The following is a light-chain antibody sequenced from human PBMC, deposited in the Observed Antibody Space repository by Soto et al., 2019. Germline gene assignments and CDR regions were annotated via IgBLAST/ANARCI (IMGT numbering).Light chain of an antibody. V-gene: IGKV3-15*01. CDR2: GVS. Sequence: EIVMTQSPATLSVSPGERATLSCRASQRVSSNLAWYQQKPGQAPRLLIYGVSTRATGIPARFSGSGSGTEFTLTISILQSEDSAVYYCQQYKNWLALTFGGGTKVDIK. CDR1: QRVSSN. J-gene: IGKJ4*01. CDR3: QQYKNWLALT.